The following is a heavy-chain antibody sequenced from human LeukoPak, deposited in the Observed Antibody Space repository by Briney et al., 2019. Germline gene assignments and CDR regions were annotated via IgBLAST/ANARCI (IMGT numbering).Heavy chain of an antibody. D-gene: IGHD3-10*01. CDR2: ISYDGSNK. Sequence: PGGSLRLSCAASGFTFSSYAMHWVRQAPGKGLEWVAVISYDGSNKYYADSVKGRFTISRDNSKNTLYLQMNSLRAEDTAVYYCARDGLGSGSYAYYFDYWGQGTLVTVSS. V-gene: IGHV3-30*04. J-gene: IGHJ4*02. CDR3: ARDGLGSGSYAYYFDY. CDR1: GFTFSSYA.